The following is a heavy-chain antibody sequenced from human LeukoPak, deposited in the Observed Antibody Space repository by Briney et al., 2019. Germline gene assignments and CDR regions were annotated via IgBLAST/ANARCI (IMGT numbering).Heavy chain of an antibody. Sequence: GGSLRLSCAASGFTFSSYAMNWVRQAPGKGLEWVSGISNSGGSTYYADSVKGRFTISRDNSKNTLYLQMNSLRAEDTAVYYCAKDRKTMIVVVYYYYYMDVWGKGTTVTVSS. CDR3: AKDRKTMIVVVYYYYYMDV. CDR1: GFTFSSYA. J-gene: IGHJ6*03. V-gene: IGHV3-23*01. CDR2: ISNSGGST. D-gene: IGHD3-22*01.